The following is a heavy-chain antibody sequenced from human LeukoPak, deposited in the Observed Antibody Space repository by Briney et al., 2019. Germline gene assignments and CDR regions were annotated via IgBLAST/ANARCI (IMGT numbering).Heavy chain of an antibody. D-gene: IGHD2-2*01. CDR3: ARDSYPAPAARESWFDP. CDR1: DGSIRSYY. CDR2: IYYSGST. J-gene: IGHJ5*02. Sequence: SETLSLTCTVSDGSIRSYYWSWIRQPPGKGLEWIGYIYYSGSTNYNPSLKSRVTISVDTSKNQFSLKLSSVTAADTAVYYCARDSYPAPAARESWFDPWGQGTLVTVSS. V-gene: IGHV4-59*01.